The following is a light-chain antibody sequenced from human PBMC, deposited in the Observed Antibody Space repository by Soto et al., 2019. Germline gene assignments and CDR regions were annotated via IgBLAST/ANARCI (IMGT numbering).Light chain of an antibody. J-gene: IGLJ3*02. CDR2: DNY. CDR3: GKWDSNFNVCV. V-gene: IGLV1-51*01. Sequence: QSVLTQPPSVSAAPGQTVTISCSGSSSNVGHGSVSWYQSLPGTAPKLLIYDNYMRPSGIPDRFSGSKSGTSATLGITGLQTGDEAEYYCGKWDSNFNVCVFGGGTKLTVL. CDR1: SSNVGHGS.